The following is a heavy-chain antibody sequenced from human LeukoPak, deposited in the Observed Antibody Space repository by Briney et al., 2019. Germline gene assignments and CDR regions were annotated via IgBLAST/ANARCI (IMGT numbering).Heavy chain of an antibody. CDR2: ISAYNGNT. CDR1: GYTFTSYG. J-gene: IGHJ4*02. D-gene: IGHD1-26*01. CDR3: ARLVGATPARGGFDY. Sequence: ASVKVSCKASGYTFTSYGISWVRQAPGQGLEWMGWISAYNGNTNYAQKLQGRVTMTTDTSTSTAYMELRSLRSDDTAVYYCARLVGATPARGGFDYWGQGTLVTVSS. V-gene: IGHV1-18*01.